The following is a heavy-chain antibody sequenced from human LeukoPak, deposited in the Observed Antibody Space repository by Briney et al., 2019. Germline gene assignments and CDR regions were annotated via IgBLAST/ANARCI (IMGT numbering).Heavy chain of an antibody. CDR3: ARRIAVAGKAGFDY. V-gene: IGHV4-4*07. J-gene: IGHJ4*02. CDR1: GGSISSYY. Sequence: PSETLSLTCTVSGGSISSYYWTWIRQPAGKELEWIGRIYTTGSTNYNPSLNSRVTMSVDTSKNQFSLKLSSVTAADTAVYYCARRIAVAGKAGFDYWGQGTLVTVSS. CDR2: IYTTGST. D-gene: IGHD6-19*01.